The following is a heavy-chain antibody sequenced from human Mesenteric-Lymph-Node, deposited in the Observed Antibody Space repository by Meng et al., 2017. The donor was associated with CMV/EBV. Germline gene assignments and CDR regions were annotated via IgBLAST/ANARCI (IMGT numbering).Heavy chain of an antibody. V-gene: IGHV1-2*02. CDR3: AKDPHNWNYLYYFDY. D-gene: IGHD1-7*01. CDR2: INPNSGGT. J-gene: IGHJ4*02. CDR1: GYTFTSYG. Sequence: ASVKVSCKASGYTFTSYGVSWVRQAPGQGLEWMGWINPNSGGTNYAQKFQGRVTMTRDTSISTAYMELSRLRSDDTAVYYCAKDPHNWNYLYYFDYWGQGTLATVSS.